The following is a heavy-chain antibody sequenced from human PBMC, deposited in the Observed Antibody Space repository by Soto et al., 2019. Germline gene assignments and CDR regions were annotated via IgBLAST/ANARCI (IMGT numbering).Heavy chain of an antibody. J-gene: IGHJ4*02. D-gene: IGHD1-20*01. CDR1: GGSISGSYYY. Sequence: SETLSLTCAVSGGSISGSYYYWAWLRQSPGKGPGWIGSVFYTGFTSYNPSLQSRVSVSVDTSNSQVSLKLSAVTAADTAVYYCATSHKGYNWNYFDHWGQGALVTVSS. CDR2: VFYTGFT. CDR3: ATSHKGYNWNYFDH. V-gene: IGHV4-39*01.